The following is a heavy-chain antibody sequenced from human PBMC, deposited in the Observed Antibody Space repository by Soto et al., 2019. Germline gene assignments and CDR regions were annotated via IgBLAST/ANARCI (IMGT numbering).Heavy chain of an antibody. V-gene: IGHV4-31*02. D-gene: IGHD3-10*01. CDR3: ARGRLNIDSGFDS. CDR2: IYYSGST. CDR1: GGSISSGGYY. Sequence: SETLSLTWTVSGGSISSGGYYWSWIRQHPGKGLEWIGYIYYSGSTYYNPSLKSRVTISVDTSKNQFSLKLSSVTAADTAVYYCARGRLNIDSGFDSRGQGILVSVSS. J-gene: IGHJ4*02.